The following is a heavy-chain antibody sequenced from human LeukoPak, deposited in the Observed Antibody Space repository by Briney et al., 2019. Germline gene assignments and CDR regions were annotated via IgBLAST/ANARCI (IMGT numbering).Heavy chain of an antibody. D-gene: IGHD1-26*01. V-gene: IGHV3-23*01. J-gene: IGHJ6*02. CDR3: AKDVRVGGGGMDV. CDR2: ISGSGVNT. CDR1: GFTFSNYA. Sequence: GGSLRLSCAASGFTFSNYAMNWVRQAPGKGLEWVSLISGSGVNTYYADSVKGRFTISRDTSKNTVSLQMNRLRGEDTAVYYCAKDVRVGGGGMDVWGQGTPVTVSS.